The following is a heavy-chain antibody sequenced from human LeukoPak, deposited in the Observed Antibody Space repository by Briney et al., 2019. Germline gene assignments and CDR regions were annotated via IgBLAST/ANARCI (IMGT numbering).Heavy chain of an antibody. V-gene: IGHV3-9*01. CDR2: ISWNSGSI. CDR3: AKDGSYSGSYYAFDI. CDR1: GFTFDDYA. D-gene: IGHD1-26*01. J-gene: IGHJ3*02. Sequence: GGSLRLSCAASGFTFDDYAMYWVRQAPGKGLEWVSGISWNSGSIGYADSVKGRFTISRDNAKNSLYLQMNSLRAEDTALYYCAKDGSYSGSYYAFDIWGQGTMVTVSS.